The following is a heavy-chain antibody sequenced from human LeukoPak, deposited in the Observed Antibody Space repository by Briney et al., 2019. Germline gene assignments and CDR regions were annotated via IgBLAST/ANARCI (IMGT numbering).Heavy chain of an antibody. Sequence: GGSLRFSCAASGFTFSSYWMHWVRQAPGKGLVWVSRINSDGSSTSYADSVKGRFTISRDNAKNTLYLQMDSLRAEDTAVYYCAREVMGSGWYYYYYGMDVWGQGTTVTVSS. CDR1: GFTFSSYW. D-gene: IGHD6-19*01. V-gene: IGHV3-74*01. J-gene: IGHJ6*02. CDR2: INSDGSST. CDR3: AREVMGSGWYYYYYGMDV.